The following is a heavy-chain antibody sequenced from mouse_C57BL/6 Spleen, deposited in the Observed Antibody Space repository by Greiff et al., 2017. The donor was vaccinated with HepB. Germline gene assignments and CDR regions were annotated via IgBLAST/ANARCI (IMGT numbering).Heavy chain of an antibody. CDR3: ARLLINVDY. Sequence: VQLQQSGAELVNPGASVNLSCKASGYTLTSYWMHWVKQRPGQGLEWIGEINPSNGRTNYNEKFKSKATLTVDKSSSTAYMQLSGPTSEDSAVYYCARLLINVDYWGQGTTLTVSS. J-gene: IGHJ2*01. D-gene: IGHD2-1*01. V-gene: IGHV1S81*02. CDR2: INPSNGRT. CDR1: GYTLTSYW.